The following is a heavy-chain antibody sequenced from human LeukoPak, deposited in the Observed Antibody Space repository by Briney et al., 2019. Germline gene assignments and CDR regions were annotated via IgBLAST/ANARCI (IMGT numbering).Heavy chain of an antibody. CDR2: ISSSGDTT. Sequence: ASVKVSCKASGYTFTNFFMHWVRQAPGQGLEWMGKISSSGDTTIYAQKFQGRVTLTRDTSSTTVYMELNSLRSEDTAVYYCAREMPRTYNFDYWGQGTLVTVSS. J-gene: IGHJ4*02. V-gene: IGHV1-46*01. D-gene: IGHD3-16*01. CDR1: GYTFTNFF. CDR3: AREMPRTYNFDY.